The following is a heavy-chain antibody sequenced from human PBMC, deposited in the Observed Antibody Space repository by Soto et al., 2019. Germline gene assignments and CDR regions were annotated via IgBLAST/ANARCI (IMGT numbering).Heavy chain of an antibody. Sequence: GGSLRLSCAASGFTFSSYAMHWVRQAPGKGLEWVAVISYDGSNKYYADSVKGRFTISRDNSKNTLYLRMNSLRAEDTAVYYCARRDGGSDYWGQGTLVTVSS. CDR1: GFTFSSYA. CDR3: ARRDGGSDY. J-gene: IGHJ4*02. D-gene: IGHD2-15*01. V-gene: IGHV3-30-3*01. CDR2: ISYDGSNK.